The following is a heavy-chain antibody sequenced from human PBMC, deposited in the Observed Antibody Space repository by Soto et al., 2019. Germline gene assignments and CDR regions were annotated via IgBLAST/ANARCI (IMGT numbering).Heavy chain of an antibody. D-gene: IGHD4-4*01. J-gene: IGHJ6*03. CDR2: MNPNSGNT. V-gene: IGHV1-8*01. CDR3: ARTYRNRVLYYYYYYMDV. CDR1: GYTFTSYD. Sequence: GASVKVSCKASGYTFTSYDINWVRQATGQGLEWMGWMNPNSGNTGYAQKFQGRVTMTRNTSISTAYMELSSLRSEDTAVYYCARTYRNRVLYYYYYYMDVWGKGTTVTVSS.